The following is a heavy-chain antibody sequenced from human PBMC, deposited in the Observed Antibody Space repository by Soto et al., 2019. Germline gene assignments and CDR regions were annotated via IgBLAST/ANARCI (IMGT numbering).Heavy chain of an antibody. V-gene: IGHV4-4*02. J-gene: IGHJ6*02. CDR3: AREPSGYDFWSGENYYYYYYGMDV. CDR2: IYHSGST. Sequence: SETLSLTCAVSGGSISSSNWWSWVRQPPGKGLEWIGEIYHSGSTNYNPSLKSRVTISVDTSKNQFSLKLSSVTAADTAVYYCAREPSGYDFWSGENYYYYYYGMDVWGQGTTVTVSS. CDR1: GGSISSSNW. D-gene: IGHD3-3*01.